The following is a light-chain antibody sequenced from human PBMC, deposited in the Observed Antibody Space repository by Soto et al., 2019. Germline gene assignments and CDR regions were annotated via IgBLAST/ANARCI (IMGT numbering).Light chain of an antibody. CDR1: QNIDSW. CDR3: QHYNSYGT. V-gene: IGKV1-5*01. J-gene: IGKJ1*01. CDR2: HAS. Sequence: TQSPGTLSLSPGEEATLSYRASQNIDSWLAWYQQKSGKAPKILIYHASSLETGVPSRFSGSGSGTEFTLTISSVQPDDFASYYCQHYNSYGTFGQGTKVDIK.